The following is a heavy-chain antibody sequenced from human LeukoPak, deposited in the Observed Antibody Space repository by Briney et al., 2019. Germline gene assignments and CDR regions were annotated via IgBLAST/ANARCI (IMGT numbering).Heavy chain of an antibody. CDR1: GFTFSSYA. Sequence: PGGSLRLSCAASGFTFSSYAMHWVRQAPGKGLEWVAVIWYDGSNKYYVDSVKGRFTISRDNSKNTLSLQMNSLRAKDTAVYYCARVNYDYGAYVGAFDIWGQGTMVTVSS. D-gene: IGHD4-17*01. V-gene: IGHV3-33*01. CDR2: IWYDGSNK. J-gene: IGHJ3*02. CDR3: ARVNYDYGAYVGAFDI.